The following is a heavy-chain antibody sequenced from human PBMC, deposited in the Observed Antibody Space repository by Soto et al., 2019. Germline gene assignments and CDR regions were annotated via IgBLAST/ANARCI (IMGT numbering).Heavy chain of an antibody. D-gene: IGHD3-16*01. CDR3: ASTTRGFARGGVTNWFDP. V-gene: IGHV4-31*03. CDR2: IYYSGST. J-gene: IGHJ5*02. CDR1: GGSISSGGYY. Sequence: SETLSLTCPVSGGSISSGGYYWSWIRQHPGKGLEWIGYIYYSGSTYYNPSLKSRVTISVDTSKNQFSLKLSSVTAADTAVYYCASTTRGFARGGVTNWFDPWGQGTLVTVSS.